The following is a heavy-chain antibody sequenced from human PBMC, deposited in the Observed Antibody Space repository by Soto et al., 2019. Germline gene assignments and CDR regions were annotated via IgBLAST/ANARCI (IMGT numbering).Heavy chain of an antibody. J-gene: IGHJ5*02. CDR2: IIPIFGTA. D-gene: IGHD4-17*01. V-gene: IGHV1-69*13. Sequence: SVKVSCKASGGTFSSYAISWVRQAPGQGLDWMGGIIPIFGTANYAQKSQGRVTITADESTSTAYMELSSLRSEDTAVYYCARDFGDYTNENWFDPWGQGTLVTVSS. CDR1: GGTFSSYA. CDR3: ARDFGDYTNENWFDP.